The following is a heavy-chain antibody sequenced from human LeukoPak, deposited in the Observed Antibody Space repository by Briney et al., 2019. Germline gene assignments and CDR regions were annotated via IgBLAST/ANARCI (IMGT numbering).Heavy chain of an antibody. V-gene: IGHV1-2*04. D-gene: IGHD3-22*01. CDR2: INPNSGGT. J-gene: IGHJ4*02. Sequence: ASVTVSCKASGYTFTGYYMHWVRQAPGQGLEWMGWINPNSGGTNYAQKFQGWVTMTRDTSISTAYMELSRLRSDDTAVYYCARGALDSSGYYFGQGHYYFDYWGQGTLVTVSS. CDR3: ARGALDSSGYYFGQGHYYFDY. CDR1: GYTFTGYY.